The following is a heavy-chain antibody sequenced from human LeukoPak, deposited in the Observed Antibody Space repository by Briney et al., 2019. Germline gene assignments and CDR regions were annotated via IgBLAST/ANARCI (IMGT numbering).Heavy chain of an antibody. CDR1: GFTFSSYA. CDR2: ISGSGGSA. D-gene: IGHD3-10*02. Sequence: GGSLRLSCAASGFTFSSYAMSWVRQAPGKGLEWVSAISGSGGSAYYADSVKGRFTISRDNSKNTLYLQMNSLRAEDTAVYYCARGLIRGAMLGYWGQGTLVTVSS. J-gene: IGHJ4*02. CDR3: ARGLIRGAMLGY. V-gene: IGHV3-23*01.